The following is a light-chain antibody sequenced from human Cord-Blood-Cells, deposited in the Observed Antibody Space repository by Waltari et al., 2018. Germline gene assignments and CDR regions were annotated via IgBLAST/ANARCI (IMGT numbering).Light chain of an antibody. Sequence: QPVLTQPPSASGTPGQRVPIACSGSSSNIGSNYVYWYQQLPGTAPKLLSYRNKQRPSGVPDRFSGSKSGTSASLAISGLRSEDEADYYCAAWDDSLSGPVFGGGTKLTVL. CDR2: RNK. CDR1: SSNIGSNY. V-gene: IGLV1-47*01. J-gene: IGLJ3*02. CDR3: AAWDDSLSGPV.